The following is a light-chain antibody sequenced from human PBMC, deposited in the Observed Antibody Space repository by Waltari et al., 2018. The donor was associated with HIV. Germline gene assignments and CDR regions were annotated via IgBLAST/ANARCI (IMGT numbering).Light chain of an antibody. Sequence: QSVLTQPPSASGTPARRVTTSCSGRSSNTGSNTVTWSPTLPGPAPKLLIYSNNQRPSGVPARFSGSKSGTSASLAISGLQSEDEADYDCATWDDSLNVPWVFGGGTELTVL. CDR3: ATWDDSLNVPWV. J-gene: IGLJ3*02. CDR2: SNN. CDR1: SSNTGSNT. V-gene: IGLV1-44*01.